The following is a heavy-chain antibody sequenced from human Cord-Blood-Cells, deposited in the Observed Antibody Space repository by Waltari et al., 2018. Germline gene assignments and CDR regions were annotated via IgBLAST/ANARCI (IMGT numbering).Heavy chain of an antibody. CDR3: ARTGYSSSSLAVNYYGMDV. V-gene: IGHV5-51*01. J-gene: IGHJ6*02. CDR2: IYPGDSDT. Sequence: AEVKKPGESLKISCKGSGYSFTSYWIDWVRQMPGKGLEWMGIIYPGDSDTRYSPSFQGQVTISADKSISTAYLQWSSLKASDTAMYYCARTGYSSSSLAVNYYGMDVWGQGTTVTVSS. CDR1: GYSFTSYW. D-gene: IGHD6-6*01.